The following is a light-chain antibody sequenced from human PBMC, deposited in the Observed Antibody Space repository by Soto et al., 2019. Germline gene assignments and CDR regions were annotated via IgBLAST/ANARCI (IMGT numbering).Light chain of an antibody. J-gene: IGLJ2*01. Sequence: QSVLTQPASVSGSPGQSITISCTGSNSDIGAYDYVSWYQQHPGKPPTLLIYEVTFRPSGVPNRFSDSKSGNTATLTISGLLTEDEADYYCGSYASATLIFGGGTKVTVL. V-gene: IGLV2-14*01. CDR1: NSDIGAYDY. CDR2: EVT. CDR3: GSYASATLI.